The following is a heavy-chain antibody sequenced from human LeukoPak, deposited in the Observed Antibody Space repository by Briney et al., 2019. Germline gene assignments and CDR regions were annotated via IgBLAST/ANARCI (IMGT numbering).Heavy chain of an antibody. CDR3: ARGSAYGSAPYYY. D-gene: IGHD3-10*01. CDR2: ITSGSSDA. J-gene: IGHJ4*02. V-gene: IGHV3-11*06. CDR1: GFTFSDYS. Sequence: GGFLRLSCAASGFTFSDYSMTWIRQAPGKGLEWVSYITSGSSDAFYADFVRDRFSISRDNAKNSLYLQMNSLRLEDTAVYYCARGSAYGSAPYYYWGPGTLVTVSS.